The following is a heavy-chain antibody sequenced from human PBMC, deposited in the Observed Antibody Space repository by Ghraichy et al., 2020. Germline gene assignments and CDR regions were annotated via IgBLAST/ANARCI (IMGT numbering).Heavy chain of an antibody. J-gene: IGHJ4*02. CDR1: GGSISSYY. CDR2: IYTSGST. CDR3: ARGYYYDSSGSEPEEGLAY. D-gene: IGHD3-22*01. Sequence: SETLSLTCTVSGGSISSYYWSWIRQPAGKGLEWIGRIYTSGSTNYNPSLKSRVTMSVDTSKNQFSLKLSSVTAADTAVYYCARGYYYDSSGSEPEEGLAYWGQGTLVTVSS. V-gene: IGHV4-4*07.